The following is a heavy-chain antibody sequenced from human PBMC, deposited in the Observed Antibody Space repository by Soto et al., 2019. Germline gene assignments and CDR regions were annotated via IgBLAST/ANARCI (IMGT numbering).Heavy chain of an antibody. CDR3: AKGGSGSFIAPAGTGNWFAP. CDR1: GFSFDEYA. Sequence: EVQLVESGGGLVQPGRSLRLSCAASGFSFDEYAMYWVRQAPGKGLEWVSVISWNSRSIGYADSVKGRFTISRDNAKNSLYLQMNSLRAEDTALYYCAKGGSGSFIAPAGTGNWFAPWGQGTLVTVSS. J-gene: IGHJ5*02. D-gene: IGHD6-13*01. CDR2: ISWNSRSI. V-gene: IGHV3-9*01.